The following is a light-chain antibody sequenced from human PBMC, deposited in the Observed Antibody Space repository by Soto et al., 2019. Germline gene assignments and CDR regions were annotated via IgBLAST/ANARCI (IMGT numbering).Light chain of an antibody. J-gene: IGKJ1*01. CDR3: LQHTSYPWT. V-gene: IGKV1-8*01. Sequence: AIRMTQSPSSLSAATGDRVTITCRASQSISTYLAWFQQKPGKAPKLLIYDASSLQSGVPSRFSGSGSGTEFTLTISSLQPEDFATYYCLQHTSYPWTFGQGTKVDI. CDR1: QSISTY. CDR2: DAS.